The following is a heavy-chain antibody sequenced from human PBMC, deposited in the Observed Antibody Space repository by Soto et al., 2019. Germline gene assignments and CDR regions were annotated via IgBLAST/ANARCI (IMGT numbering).Heavy chain of an antibody. CDR3: ARDPPRRYNSGQGLDY. V-gene: IGHV1-18*04. J-gene: IGHJ4*02. CDR1: GYTFTSYG. CDR2: ISTYYDNT. Sequence: QVQLVQSGAEVKKPGASVKVSCKASGYTFTSYGISWVRQAPGQGLEWMGWISTYYDNTNYAQNLRGRVTMTTDTSTSTAYMELRSLRYDDTAVYYCARDPPRRYNSGQGLDYWGQGTLVTVSS. D-gene: IGHD5-18*01.